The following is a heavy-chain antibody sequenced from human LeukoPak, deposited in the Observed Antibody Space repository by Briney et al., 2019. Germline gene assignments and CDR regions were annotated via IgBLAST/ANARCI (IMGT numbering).Heavy chain of an antibody. V-gene: IGHV4-39*01. Sequence: SETLSLTCTVSGGSISSSSYYWGWIRQPPGKELEWIGTVYYTGSTYYNPSLKSRVTISVDTSKNQFSLKLSSVTAADTAVYYCARQLKTCGGGSCYRYYFDYWGQGTLVTVSS. D-gene: IGHD2-15*01. J-gene: IGHJ4*02. CDR3: ARQLKTCGGGSCYRYYFDY. CDR2: VYYTGST. CDR1: GGSISSSSYY.